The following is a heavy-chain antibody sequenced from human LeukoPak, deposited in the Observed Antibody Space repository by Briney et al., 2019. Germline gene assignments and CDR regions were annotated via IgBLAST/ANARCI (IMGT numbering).Heavy chain of an antibody. CDR2: ITPNSGDT. V-gene: IGHV1-2*06. CDR1: GYTFTDYY. CDR3: ARANSWYGAY. D-gene: IGHD4/OR15-4a*01. J-gene: IGHJ4*02. Sequence: ASVNVSCKASGYTFTDYYIHWVRQAPGQGLEWMGRITPNSGDTHYSQKFQGRVTVTRDTSITTAYMELSRLRSDDTAVYFCARANSWYGAYWGQGTLVTVSS.